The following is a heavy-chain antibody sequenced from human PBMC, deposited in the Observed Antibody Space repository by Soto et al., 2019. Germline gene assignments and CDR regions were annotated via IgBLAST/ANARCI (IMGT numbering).Heavy chain of an antibody. Sequence: GGSLRLSCSASGFTFSPFAMHWVRQAPGKTLEYVSSISGDGSTTYYADSVKGRFTISRDNSKNTLYLQMSSLRTEDTAVYYCVKDRYVEYWGRGTLVTVSS. CDR2: ISGDGSTT. J-gene: IGHJ4*02. CDR1: GFTFSPFA. CDR3: VKDRYVEY. D-gene: IGHD1-1*01. V-gene: IGHV3-64D*06.